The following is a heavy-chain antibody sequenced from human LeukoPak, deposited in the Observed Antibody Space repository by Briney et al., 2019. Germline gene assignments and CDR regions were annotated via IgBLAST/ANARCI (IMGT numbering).Heavy chain of an antibody. CDR2: ISGSGGST. Sequence: GGSLGLSCAASGFTFSSYAMSWVRQAPGKGLEWVSAISGSGGSTYYADSVKGRFTISRDNSRNTLYLQMNSLRAEDTAVYYCAKGEMATTLFDYWGQGTLVTVSS. J-gene: IGHJ4*02. V-gene: IGHV3-23*01. D-gene: IGHD5-24*01. CDR3: AKGEMATTLFDY. CDR1: GFTFSSYA.